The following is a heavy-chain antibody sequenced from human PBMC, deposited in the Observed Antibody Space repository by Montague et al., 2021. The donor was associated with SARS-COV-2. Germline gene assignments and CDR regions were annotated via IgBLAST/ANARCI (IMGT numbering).Heavy chain of an antibody. V-gene: IGHV3-7*03. Sequence: SLRLSCAASGFNFNNKWMTWVRQTPGKGLEWVANIRYDGLDKIYLDSVKGRFAISRDNARNSLYLQMDSVRAEDTALYYCTTHLDWAFDYWGQGALATVSS. J-gene: IGHJ4*02. CDR1: GFNFNNKW. CDR2: IRYDGLDK. D-gene: IGHD3-9*01. CDR3: TTHLDWAFDY.